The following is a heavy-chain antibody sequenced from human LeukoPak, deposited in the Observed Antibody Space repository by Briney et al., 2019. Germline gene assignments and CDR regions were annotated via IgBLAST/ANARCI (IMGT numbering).Heavy chain of an antibody. V-gene: IGHV4-39*01. J-gene: IGHJ6*02. CDR3: ARPALVGTSYSGSHNYYYYGMDV. CDR1: GGSISSSSYY. D-gene: IGHD1-26*01. Sequence: SESLSLTCTVSGGSISSSSYYWGWIRQPPGKGLEWIGSIYYSVSTYYKPSLKSRVAISVDTSKNKFSLKLSSVTAADPAVYYCARPALVGTSYSGSHNYYYYGMDVWGQGTTVTVSS. CDR2: IYYSVST.